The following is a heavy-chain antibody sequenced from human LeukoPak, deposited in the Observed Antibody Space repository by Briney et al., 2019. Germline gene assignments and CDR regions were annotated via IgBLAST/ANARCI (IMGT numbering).Heavy chain of an antibody. J-gene: IGHJ3*02. CDR1: GFTFSSYG. CDR2: ISYDGNYK. CDR3: AKFPPHCSSTSCNDAFDI. D-gene: IGHD2-2*01. Sequence: PGRSLRLSCAASGFTFSSYGMHWVRQAPGKGLEWVAVISYDGNYKYYADSVKGRFTISRDNSKNTLCLQMNSLRAEDTAVYYCAKFPPHCSSTSCNDAFDIWGQGTMVTVSS. V-gene: IGHV3-30*18.